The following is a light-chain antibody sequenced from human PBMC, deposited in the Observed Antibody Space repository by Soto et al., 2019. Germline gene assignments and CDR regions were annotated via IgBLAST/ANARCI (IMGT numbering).Light chain of an antibody. CDR1: SGSVSSDNH. V-gene: IGLV8-61*01. CDR3: ILYMGRGIWV. CDR2: STN. J-gene: IGLJ3*02. Sequence: QTVVTQEPSFSVSPGGTLTLTCGLTSGSVSSDNHPTWYQQAPGQAPRTLIFSTNTRSSGVPDRFSGSILDNKAALTITGAQADDESHYYCILYMGRGIWVFGGGTQLTVL.